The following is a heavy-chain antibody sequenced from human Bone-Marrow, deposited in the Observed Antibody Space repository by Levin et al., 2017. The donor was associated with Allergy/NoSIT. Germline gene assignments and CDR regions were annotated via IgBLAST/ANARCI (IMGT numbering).Heavy chain of an antibody. CDR2: IYYNGNT. CDR1: DGSMNSYF. CDR3: ARGDDFLQGGMDV. Sequence: NPSETLSLTCNVFDGSMNSYFWSWLRQPPGKGLEWIGYIYYNGNTNYNPSLKSRLTISVDTSQTQFSLKLSSVTAADTAVYYCARGDDFLQGGMDVWGKGTTVIVSS. J-gene: IGHJ6*03. V-gene: IGHV4-59*01. D-gene: IGHD3-3*01.